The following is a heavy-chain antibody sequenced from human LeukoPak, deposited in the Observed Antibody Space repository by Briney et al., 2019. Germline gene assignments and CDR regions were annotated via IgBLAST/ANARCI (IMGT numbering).Heavy chain of an antibody. D-gene: IGHD2-2*01. Sequence: GGSLRLSCAASGFTFSSYWMSWVRQAPGKGLEWVSAISGSGGSTYYADSVKGRFTISRDNSKNTLYLQMSSLRAGDTDVYYCAKRSKLSCSSTSCPLDYWGQGTLVTVSS. CDR1: GFTFSSYW. J-gene: IGHJ4*02. CDR2: ISGSGGST. V-gene: IGHV3-23*01. CDR3: AKRSKLSCSSTSCPLDY.